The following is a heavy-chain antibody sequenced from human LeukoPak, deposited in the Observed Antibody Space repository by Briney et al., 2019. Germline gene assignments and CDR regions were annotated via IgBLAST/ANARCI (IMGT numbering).Heavy chain of an antibody. J-gene: IGHJ4*02. Sequence: SETLSLTCAVYGGSFSGYYWSWIRRPPGKGLEWIGEINHSGSTNYNPSLKSRVTISVDTSKNQFSLKLSSVTAADTAVYYCASYDSSGYYSRLFDYWGQGTLVTVSS. CDR3: ASYDSSGYYSRLFDY. CDR1: GGSFSGYY. CDR2: INHSGST. V-gene: IGHV4-34*01. D-gene: IGHD3-22*01.